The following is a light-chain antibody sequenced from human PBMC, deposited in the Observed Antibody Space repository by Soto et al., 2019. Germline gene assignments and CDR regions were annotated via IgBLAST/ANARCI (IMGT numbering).Light chain of an antibody. V-gene: IGKV3-20*01. Sequence: EIVLTQSPATLSVSPGERAALSCRASQSVSSNLAWYQQKPGQAPRLLIYGASSRATGIPDRFSGSGSGTDFTLTISRLEPEDFAVYYCHQYGISPLTFGGGTKVDIK. CDR1: QSVSSN. CDR2: GAS. J-gene: IGKJ4*01. CDR3: HQYGISPLT.